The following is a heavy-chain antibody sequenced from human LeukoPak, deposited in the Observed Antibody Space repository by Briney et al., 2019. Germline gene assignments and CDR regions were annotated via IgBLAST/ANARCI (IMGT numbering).Heavy chain of an antibody. CDR1: GGSISSGDYY. J-gene: IGHJ4*02. D-gene: IGHD5-24*01. CDR3: ARIRRDGYNYDY. CDR2: IYYSGST. Sequence: SETLSLTCTVSGGSISSGDYYWSWIRQSPGKGLEWIGYIYYSGSTYYNPSLKSRVTISVDTSKNQFSLKLSSVTAADTAVYYCARIRRDGYNYDYWGQGTLVTVSS. V-gene: IGHV4-30-4*01.